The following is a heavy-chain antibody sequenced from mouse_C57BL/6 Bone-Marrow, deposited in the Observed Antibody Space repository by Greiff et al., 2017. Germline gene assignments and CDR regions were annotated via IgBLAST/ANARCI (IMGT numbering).Heavy chain of an antibody. CDR1: GYTFTSYD. CDR3: ARGGGYSYY. CDR2: IYPRDGST. J-gene: IGHJ2*01. D-gene: IGHD1-1*02. V-gene: IGHV1-85*01. Sequence: LVESGPELVKPGASVKLSCKASGYTFTSYDINWVKQRPGQGLEWIGWIYPRDGSTKYNEKFKGKATLTVDTSSSTAYMELHRLTSADSAVYFCARGGGYSYYWGQGTTLTVSS.